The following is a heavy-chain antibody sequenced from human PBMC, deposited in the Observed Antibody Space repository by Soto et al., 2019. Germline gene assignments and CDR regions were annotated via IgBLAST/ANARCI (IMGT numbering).Heavy chain of an antibody. Sequence: SETLSLTCTVSGGSISSYYWSWIRQPPGKGLEWIGYIYYSGSTNYNPSLKSRVTISVDTSKNQFSLKLSSVTAADTAVYYCARGSGIVGARDAFDIWGQGTMVTVSS. J-gene: IGHJ3*02. CDR3: ARGSGIVGARDAFDI. D-gene: IGHD1-26*01. CDR2: IYYSGST. V-gene: IGHV4-59*01. CDR1: GGSISSYY.